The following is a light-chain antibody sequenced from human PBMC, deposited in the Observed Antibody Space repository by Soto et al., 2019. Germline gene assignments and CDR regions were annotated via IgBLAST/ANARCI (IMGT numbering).Light chain of an antibody. CDR2: SAN. Sequence: QSVLTQPPSASGTPGQRVTISFSGSSSNIGTNTVIWYQQLPGAAPKLLIYSANQRPSGVPDRFSGSKSGTSASLAISGLQSEDEADYYCAAWDVSLVVFGGGTKLTVL. CDR3: AAWDVSLVV. V-gene: IGLV1-44*01. J-gene: IGLJ2*01. CDR1: SSNIGTNT.